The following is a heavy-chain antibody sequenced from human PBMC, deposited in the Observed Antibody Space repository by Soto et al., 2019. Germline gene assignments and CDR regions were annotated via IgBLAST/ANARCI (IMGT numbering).Heavy chain of an antibody. V-gene: IGHV4-34*01. CDR3: ARALRTVTFFWAFDI. CDR1: GGSFSGHY. CDR2: INHRGST. J-gene: IGHJ3*02. Sequence: SETLSLTCAVYGGSFSGHYLSWIRQPPGKGLEWIGEINHRGSTNYNPSLKSRVTISVDPSKNQFSLMLSSVTAADTVVYYCARALRTVTFFWAFDIWGQGTMVTVSS. D-gene: IGHD4-17*01.